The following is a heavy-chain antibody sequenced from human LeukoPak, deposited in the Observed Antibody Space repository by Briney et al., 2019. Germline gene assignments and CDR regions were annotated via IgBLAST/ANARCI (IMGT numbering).Heavy chain of an antibody. Sequence: PGGSLRLSCTASGFTFSSYAMSWVRQAPGKGLEWVAVISYDGSNKYYADSVKGRFTISRDNSKNTLYLQMNSLRAEDTAVYYCARDQVYCSSTSCYTYYMDVWGKGTTVTVSS. D-gene: IGHD2-2*02. CDR3: ARDQVYCSSTSCYTYYMDV. CDR1: GFTFSSYA. J-gene: IGHJ6*03. V-gene: IGHV3-30-3*01. CDR2: ISYDGSNK.